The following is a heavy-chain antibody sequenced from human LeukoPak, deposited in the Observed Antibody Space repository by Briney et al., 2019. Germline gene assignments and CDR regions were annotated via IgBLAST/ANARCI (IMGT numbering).Heavy chain of an antibody. V-gene: IGHV4-4*07. CDR1: IASISSYS. Sequence: PSETLSLTCTVSIASISSYSWSWIRQPAGKGLEWIGRIYTSGSTNYNPSLKSRVTMSIDTSTNQFSLRLTSVAAADTAVYYCARYYGSRILGYYMDVWGKGTTVTVSS. CDR3: ARYYGSRILGYYMDV. J-gene: IGHJ6*03. CDR2: IYTSGST. D-gene: IGHD3-10*01.